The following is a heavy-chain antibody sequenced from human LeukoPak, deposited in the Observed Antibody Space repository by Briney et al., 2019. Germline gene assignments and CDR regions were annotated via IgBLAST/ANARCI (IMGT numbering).Heavy chain of an antibody. CDR2: IKEDGGEK. V-gene: IGHV3-7*01. CDR1: GFSFSNYW. Sequence: GGSLRLSCVASGFSFSNYWMTWVRQAPGKGLEWVANIKEDGGEKYYVDSVKGRFTISRDNTKNSLYLQMNSLRVEDTAVYYCARTYGDYVYILGYWGQGTLVTVSS. D-gene: IGHD4-17*01. CDR3: ARTYGDYVYILGY. J-gene: IGHJ4*02.